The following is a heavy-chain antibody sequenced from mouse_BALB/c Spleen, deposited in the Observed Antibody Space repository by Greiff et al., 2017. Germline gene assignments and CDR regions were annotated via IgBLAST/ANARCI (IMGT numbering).Heavy chain of an antibody. J-gene: IGHJ2*01. V-gene: IGHV3-2*02. D-gene: IGHD2-3*01. Sequence: EVMLVESGPGLVKPSQSLSLTCTVTGYSITSDYAWNWIRQFPGNKLEWMGYISYSGSTSYNPSLKSRISITRDTSKNQFFLQLNSVTTEDTATYYCARSGDGYYSLYLDYWGQGTTLTVSS. CDR3: ARSGDGYYSLYLDY. CDR2: ISYSGST. CDR1: GYSITSDYA.